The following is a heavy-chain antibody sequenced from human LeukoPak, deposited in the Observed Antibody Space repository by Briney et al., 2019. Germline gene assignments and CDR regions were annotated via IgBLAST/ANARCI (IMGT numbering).Heavy chain of an antibody. CDR1: GYIFTGYY. J-gene: IGHJ4*02. D-gene: IGHD3-22*01. V-gene: IGHV1-2*02. Sequence: GASVKVSCKASGYIFTGYYMHWVRQAPGQGLEWMGWINPNSGGTNYAQKFQGRVTLTRDTSISTAYMELSRLRSGDTAVYYCARVLRRGVVVVIRYYFDYWGQGTLVTVSS. CDR2: INPNSGGT. CDR3: ARVLRRGVVVVIRYYFDY.